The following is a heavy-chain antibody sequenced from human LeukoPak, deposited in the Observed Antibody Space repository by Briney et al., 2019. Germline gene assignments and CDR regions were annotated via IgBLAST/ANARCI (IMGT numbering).Heavy chain of an antibody. CDR2: INPSDGST. Sequence: ASVKVSCKASGYTFTSYYMHWVRQAPGQGLEWMGIINPSDGSTSYAQKFQGRVTMTRDTSTSTVYMELSSLRSEDTAVYYCARMGYSSSWYGDYYYYGMDVWGQGTTVTVSS. J-gene: IGHJ6*02. V-gene: IGHV1-46*01. CDR3: ARMGYSSSWYGDYYYYGMDV. D-gene: IGHD6-13*01. CDR1: GYTFTSYY.